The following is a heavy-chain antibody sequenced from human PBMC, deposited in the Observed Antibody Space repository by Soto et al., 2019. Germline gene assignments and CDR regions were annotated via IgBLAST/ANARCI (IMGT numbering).Heavy chain of an antibody. Sequence: SVKVSCKASGFTFTSSAVQWVRQARGQRLEWIGWIVVGSGNTNYAQKFQERVTMTRDTSTSTVYMELSSLRSEDTAVYYCARGSMTTSNWNWFDPWGQGTLVTVSS. CDR1: GFTFTSSA. CDR3: ARGSMTTSNWNWFDP. V-gene: IGHV1-58*01. CDR2: IVVGSGNT. J-gene: IGHJ5*02. D-gene: IGHD4-4*01.